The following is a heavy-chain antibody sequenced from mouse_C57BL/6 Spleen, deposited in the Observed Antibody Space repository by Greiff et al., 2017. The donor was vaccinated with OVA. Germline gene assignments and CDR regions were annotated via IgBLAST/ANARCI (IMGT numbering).Heavy chain of an antibody. Sequence: QVQLKESGPELVRPGVSVKLSCKGSGYTFTDYAMPWVKQSPAKSLEWIGVISTYYGDASYNQKFKDKATMTVDKSSSTAYMELARLTSEDSAVYYCASRTGGNYVFDYWGQGTTLTVSA. CDR1: GYTFTDYA. CDR2: ISTYYGDA. V-gene: IGHV1-67*01. D-gene: IGHD2-1*01. J-gene: IGHJ2*01. CDR3: ASRTGGNYVFDY.